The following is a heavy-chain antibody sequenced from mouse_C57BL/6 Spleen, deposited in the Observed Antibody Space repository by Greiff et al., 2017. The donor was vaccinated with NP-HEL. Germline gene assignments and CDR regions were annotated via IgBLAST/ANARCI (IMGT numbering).Heavy chain of an antibody. J-gene: IGHJ3*01. V-gene: IGHV1-55*01. CDR2: IYPGSGST. CDR1: GYTFTSYW. D-gene: IGHD2-4*01. CDR3: ARRYYDYDWFAY. Sequence: QVQLQQPGAELVKPGASVKMSCKASGYTFTSYWITWVKQRPGQGLEWIGDIYPGSGSTNYNEKFKSKATLTVDTSSSTAYMQLSSLTSEYSAVYFCARRYYDYDWFAYWGQGTLVTVSA.